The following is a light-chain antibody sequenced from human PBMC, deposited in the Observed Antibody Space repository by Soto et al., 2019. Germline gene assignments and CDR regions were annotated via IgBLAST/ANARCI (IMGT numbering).Light chain of an antibody. Sequence: SYELTQPPSVSVAPGQTATSTGGGDNIGDKSVHWYQQKPGQAPVLVVYDDYDRPSGIPERFSGSNSGNTATLTIRRVEAGDEADYYCQVWDSSSDHYVFGTGTKVTVL. J-gene: IGLJ1*01. V-gene: IGLV3-21*02. CDR3: QVWDSSSDHYV. CDR2: DDY. CDR1: NIGDKS.